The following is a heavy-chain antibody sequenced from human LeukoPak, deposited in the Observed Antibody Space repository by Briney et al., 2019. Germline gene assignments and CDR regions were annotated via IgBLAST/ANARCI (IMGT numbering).Heavy chain of an antibody. D-gene: IGHD2-21*02. V-gene: IGHV4-39*01. CDR3: AKSDGYGLIDY. CDR2: IYYSGST. CDR1: GGSISSSSYY. Sequence: PSETLSLTCTVSGGSISSSSYYWGWIRQPPGKGLEWIGSIYYSGSTYYNPSLKSRVTISVDTSRNQVSLKLTFLTAADTAVYYCAKSDGYGLIDYWGQGTLVTVSS. J-gene: IGHJ4*01.